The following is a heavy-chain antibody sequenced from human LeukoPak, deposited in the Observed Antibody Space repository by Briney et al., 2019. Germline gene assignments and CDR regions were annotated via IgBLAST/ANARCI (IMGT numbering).Heavy chain of an antibody. D-gene: IGHD3-9*01. V-gene: IGHV1-2*02. CDR1: GYTFTGYY. Sequence: ASVKVSCKASGYTFTGYYMHWVRQAPGQGLEWMGWINPNSGGTNYAQKFQDRVTMTRDTSISTAYMELSGLRSDDTAVFYCARSPHILTGENFDFWGQGTLVTVSS. J-gene: IGHJ4*02. CDR2: INPNSGGT. CDR3: ARSPHILTGENFDF.